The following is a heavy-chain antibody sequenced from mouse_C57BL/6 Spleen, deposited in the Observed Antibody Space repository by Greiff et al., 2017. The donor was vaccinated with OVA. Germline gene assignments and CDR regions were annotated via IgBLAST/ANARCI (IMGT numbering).Heavy chain of an antibody. D-gene: IGHD1-1*01. J-gene: IGHJ4*01. CDR3: ARPYYGSSYYAMDY. CDR2: ISSGSSTL. Sequence: EVKLVESGGGLVKPGGSLKLSCAASGFTFSDYGMHWVRQAPEKGLEWVAYISSGSSTLYYADTVKGRFTISRDNAKNTLFLQMTSLRSEDTAMYYCARPYYGSSYYAMDYWGQGTSVTVAS. V-gene: IGHV5-17*01. CDR1: GFTFSDYG.